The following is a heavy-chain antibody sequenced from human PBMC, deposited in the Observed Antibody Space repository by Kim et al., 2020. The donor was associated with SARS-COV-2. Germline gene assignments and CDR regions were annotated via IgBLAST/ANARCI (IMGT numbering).Heavy chain of an antibody. J-gene: IGHJ4*02. D-gene: IGHD6-13*01. CDR1: GFTFSSYA. CDR2: IYSGGSST. V-gene: IGHV3-23*03. CDR3: AKAGSREY. Sequence: GGSLRLSCAASGFTFSSYAMSWVRQAPGKWLEWVSVIYSGGSSTYYADSVKGRFTISRDNSKNTLYLQMNSLRAEDTAVYYCAKAGSREYSGQGTLVTV.